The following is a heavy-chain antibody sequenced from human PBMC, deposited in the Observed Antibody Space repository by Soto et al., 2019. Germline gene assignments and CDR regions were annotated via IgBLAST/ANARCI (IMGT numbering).Heavy chain of an antibody. Sequence: WSWIRQHPGKGLEWIGYIYYSGSTYYNPSLKSRVTISVDTSKNQFSLKLSSVTAADTAVYYCARDGRPGVATNGFDPWGQGTLVTVSS. J-gene: IGHJ5*02. D-gene: IGHD5-12*01. CDR2: IYYSGST. CDR3: ARDGRPGVATNGFDP. V-gene: IGHV4-31*02.